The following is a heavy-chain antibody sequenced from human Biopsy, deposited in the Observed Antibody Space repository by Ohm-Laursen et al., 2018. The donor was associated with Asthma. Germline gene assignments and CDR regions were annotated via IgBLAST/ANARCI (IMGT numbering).Heavy chain of an antibody. J-gene: IGHJ4*02. CDR2: IYSGGTS. CDR1: GFAVSRDH. D-gene: IGHD3-22*01. Sequence: SLRLSCSASGFAVSRDHMFWVRQAPGKGLEWVSVIYSGGTSHTADSVRGRFPISRDYSKNTLYLQMHSLRAEDTVVYYCARGDSSNWSHYYFDYWGQGTLVTVSS. V-gene: IGHV3-53*01. CDR3: ARGDSSNWSHYYFDY.